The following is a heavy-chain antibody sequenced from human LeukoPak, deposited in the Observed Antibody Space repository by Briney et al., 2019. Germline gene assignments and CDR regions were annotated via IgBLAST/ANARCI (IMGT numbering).Heavy chain of an antibody. V-gene: IGHV3-23*01. CDR3: AREAEYAFWSGYTPPPFDP. Sequence: GGSLRLSCAASGFTFSSYAMSWVRQAPGKVLEWVSAISGSCGSTYYADSLKARFPIYSDNSKHTLYLHMNSLRAEDTAVYYCAREAEYAFWSGYTPPPFDPWGQGTLVTVSS. CDR1: GFTFSSYA. J-gene: IGHJ5*02. CDR2: ISGSCGST. D-gene: IGHD3-3*01.